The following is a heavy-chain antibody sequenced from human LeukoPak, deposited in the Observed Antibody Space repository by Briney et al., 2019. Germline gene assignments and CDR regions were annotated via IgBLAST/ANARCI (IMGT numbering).Heavy chain of an antibody. J-gene: IGHJ4*02. CDR1: GFTFSSYE. CDR2: IYSGGNT. Sequence: GGSLRLSCAASGFTFSSYEMNWVRQAPGKGLEWVSIIYSGGNTYYADSVKGRFTISRDNSKNTLYLQMSSLRAEDTAVYYCARGHPGKYDLDYWGQGTLVTVSS. V-gene: IGHV3-66*01. D-gene: IGHD3-10*01. CDR3: ARGHPGKYDLDY.